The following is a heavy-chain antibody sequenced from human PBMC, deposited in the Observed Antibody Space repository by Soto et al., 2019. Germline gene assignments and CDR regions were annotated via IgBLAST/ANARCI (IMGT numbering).Heavy chain of an antibody. Sequence: PGEPLKISCKGFGYSFSSYWIGWVRQMPGKGLEWMGIIYPGGGDTRYSPSFQGQVTISADKSISTAYLQWSRLKASDTAMYYCARKRADSSSWEIYYWFDPWREGTLFPVCS. V-gene: IGHV5-51*01. CDR1: GYSFSSYW. CDR2: IYPGGGDT. D-gene: IGHD6-13*01. J-gene: IGHJ5*02. CDR3: ARKRADSSSWEIYYWFDP.